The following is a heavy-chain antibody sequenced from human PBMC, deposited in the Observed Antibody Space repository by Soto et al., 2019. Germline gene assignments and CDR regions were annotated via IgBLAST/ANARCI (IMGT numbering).Heavy chain of an antibody. CDR3: ARTPGGYDILTGYYYYYGMDV. J-gene: IGHJ6*02. D-gene: IGHD3-9*01. Sequence: GASVKVSCKASGYTFTSYAMHWVRQAPGQRLEWMGWINAGNGNTKYSQKFQGRVTITRDTSASTAYMELSSLRSEDTATYYCARTPGGYDILTGYYYYYGMDVWGQGTTVTVSS. CDR2: INAGNGNT. CDR1: GYTFTSYA. V-gene: IGHV1-3*01.